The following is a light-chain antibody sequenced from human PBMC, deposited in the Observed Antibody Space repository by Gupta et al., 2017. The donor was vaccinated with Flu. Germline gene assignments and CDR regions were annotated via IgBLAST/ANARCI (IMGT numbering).Light chain of an antibody. CDR3: SSYTGSSTL. CDR2: DVG. CDR1: NIDNGGSNY. Sequence: GANIDNGGSNYGSWYQQHQDKAPKIMIYDVGHRPSGVSHRFSGSKSGHPASLTDSGLQAEHEADYYCSSYTGSSTLFGEGTKLTVL. V-gene: IGLV2-14*01. J-gene: IGLJ3*02.